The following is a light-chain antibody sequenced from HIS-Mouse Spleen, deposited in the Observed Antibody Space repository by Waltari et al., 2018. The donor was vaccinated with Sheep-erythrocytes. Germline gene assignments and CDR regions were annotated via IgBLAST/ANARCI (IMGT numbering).Light chain of an antibody. V-gene: IGLV2-11*01. CDR2: DVS. CDR3: CSYAGNYNHG. Sequence: QSALTQPRSVSWSPGQSVTISCTGTSSDVGGYNYVSWYQQHPGKAPQLVIYDVSRRPAGVPERVAGSKSGNTASLTISGLQAEDEADYYCCSYAGNYNHGFATGTKVTVL. CDR1: SSDVGGYNY. J-gene: IGLJ1*01.